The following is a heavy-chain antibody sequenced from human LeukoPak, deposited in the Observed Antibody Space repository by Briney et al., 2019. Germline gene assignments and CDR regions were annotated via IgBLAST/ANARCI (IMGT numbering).Heavy chain of an antibody. J-gene: IGHJ5*02. CDR2: INPNSGGT. CDR1: GYTFTGYY. D-gene: IGHD3-22*01. CDR3: AREPPHYYDSNGFDP. Sequence: ASVKVSCKASGYTFTGYYMRCVRQAPGQGLEWMGWINPNSGGTNYAQKFQGRVTMTRDTSISTAYMELSRLRSDDTAVYYCAREPPHYYDSNGFDPWGQGTLVTVSS. V-gene: IGHV1-2*02.